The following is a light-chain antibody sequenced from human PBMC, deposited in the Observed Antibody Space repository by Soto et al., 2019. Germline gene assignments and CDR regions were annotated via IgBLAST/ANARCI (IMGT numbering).Light chain of an antibody. CDR1: QSISSY. CDR3: QQSYSTPWM. V-gene: IGKV1-39*01. Sequence: DIQMTQSPSSLSASVGDRVTITCRASQSISSYLNWYQQKPGKAPKLLIYAASSLQSGVSSRFSGSGSGTDFTLTISSLQPEDFATYYCQQSYSTPWMFGQGTKVEIK. CDR2: AAS. J-gene: IGKJ1*01.